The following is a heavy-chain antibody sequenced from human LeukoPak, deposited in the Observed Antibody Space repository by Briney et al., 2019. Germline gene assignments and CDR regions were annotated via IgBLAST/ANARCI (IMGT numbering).Heavy chain of an antibody. CDR3: ASRHYYDSSGYYYEYYFDY. CDR2: IYYSGST. V-gene: IGHV4-59*12. J-gene: IGHJ4*02. D-gene: IGHD3-22*01. Sequence: PSETLSLTCTVSGGSISSYYWSWIRQPPGKGLEWIGYIYYSGSTNYNPSLKSRVTISVDTSKNQFSLKLSSVTAADTAVYYCASRHYYDSSGYYYEYYFDYWGQGTLVTVSS. CDR1: GGSISSYY.